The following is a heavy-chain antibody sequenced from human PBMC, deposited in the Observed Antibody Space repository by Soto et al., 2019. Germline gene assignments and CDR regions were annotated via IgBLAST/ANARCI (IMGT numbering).Heavy chain of an antibody. V-gene: IGHV1-18*01. CDR2: ISDHNGNT. J-gene: IGHJ4*02. CDR1: GYAFTTYG. Sequence: QVHLVQSGAEVKKPGASVKVSCKGSGYAFTTYGITWVRQAPGQGLEWMGWISDHNGNTNYAQKLQGRVTVTRDTPTSTASMELSSLRSDATDVSYCARGRYGDYWGQGALVTVSS. D-gene: IGHD1-1*01. CDR3: ARGRYGDY.